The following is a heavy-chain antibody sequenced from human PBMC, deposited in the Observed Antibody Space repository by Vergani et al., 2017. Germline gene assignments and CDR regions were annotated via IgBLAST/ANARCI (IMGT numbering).Heavy chain of an antibody. CDR1: GFTFSSYG. CDR3: ARDPRITGTTAGGMDY. D-gene: IGHD1-7*01. V-gene: IGHV3-33*01. J-gene: IGHJ4*02. Sequence: QVQLVESGGGVVQPGRSLRLSCAASGFTFSSYGMHWVRQAPGKGLEWVAVIWYDGSNKYYADSVKGRFTISRDNSKNTLYLQMNSLGAEDTAVYYCARDPRITGTTAGGMDYWGQGTLVTVSS. CDR2: IWYDGSNK.